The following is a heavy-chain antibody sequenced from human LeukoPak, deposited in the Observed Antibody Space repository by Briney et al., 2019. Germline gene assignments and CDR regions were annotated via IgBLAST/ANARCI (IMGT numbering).Heavy chain of an antibody. CDR3: ARSQWELLDFDY. D-gene: IGHD1-26*01. J-gene: IGHJ4*02. V-gene: IGHV3-7*01. CDR1: GFTFSSCW. Sequence: GGSLRLSCAASGFTFSSCWMHWVRQAPGKGLEWVANINQDGSEKYYVDSVKGRFTISRDNAKNSLYLQMNSLRAEDTAVYYCARSQWELLDFDYWGQGTLVTVSS. CDR2: INQDGSEK.